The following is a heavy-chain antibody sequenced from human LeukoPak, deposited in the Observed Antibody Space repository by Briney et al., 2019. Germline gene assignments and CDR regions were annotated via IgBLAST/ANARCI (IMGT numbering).Heavy chain of an antibody. V-gene: IGHV1-69*02. CDR3: ARAYGSGSYYNY. CDR1: GGTFSSYT. Sequence: ASVKVSCKASGGTFSSYTISWVRQAPGQGLEWMGRIIPILGIANYAQKFQGRVTITADKSTSTAYMGLSSLRSEDTAVYYCARAYGSGSYYNYWGQGTLVTVSS. CDR2: IIPILGIA. J-gene: IGHJ4*02. D-gene: IGHD3-10*01.